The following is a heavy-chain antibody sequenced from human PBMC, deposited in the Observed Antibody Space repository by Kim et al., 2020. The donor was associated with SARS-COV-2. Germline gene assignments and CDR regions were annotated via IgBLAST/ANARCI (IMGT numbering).Heavy chain of an antibody. CDR2: ISSSSSYI. J-gene: IGHJ6*02. CDR3: ARWYCGGDCYPERDYGMDV. CDR1: GFTFSSYS. Sequence: GGSLRLSCAASGFTFSSYSMNWVRQAPGKGLEWVSSISSSSSYIYYADSVKGRFTISRDNAKNSLYLQMNSLRAEDTAVYYCARWYCGGDCYPERDYGMDVWGQGTTVTVSS. V-gene: IGHV3-21*01. D-gene: IGHD2-21*01.